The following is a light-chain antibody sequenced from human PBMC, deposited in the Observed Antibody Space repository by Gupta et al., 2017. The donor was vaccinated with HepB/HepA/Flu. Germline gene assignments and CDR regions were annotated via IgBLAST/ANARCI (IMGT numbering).Light chain of an antibody. Sequence: DIVLRHSPATLSLSPGERATLSYRASQSVSSYLDWYQQKPGQAPRHLIYDASNRANGIPDRFSGSGSVTDFTLTSSRRESADFAVYYGQQRSNPYTFGQGTKLEIK. CDR3: QQRSNPYT. V-gene: IGKV3-11*01. CDR2: DAS. CDR1: QSVSSY. J-gene: IGKJ2*01.